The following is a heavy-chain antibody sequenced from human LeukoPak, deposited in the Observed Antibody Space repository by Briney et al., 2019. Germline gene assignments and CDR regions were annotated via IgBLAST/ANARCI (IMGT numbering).Heavy chain of an antibody. CDR1: GFNLRDYW. Sequence: GGSLRLSCAASGFNLRDYWMHWVRQAPGKGLVWVSRLGTDGTYTNYADSVTGRFTISRDNAKNTLYLQMDSLRAEDTSFYYCVRDPSNSGNWFDLWGQGTLVTVSS. D-gene: IGHD4-11*01. CDR2: LGTDGTYT. V-gene: IGHV3-74*01. CDR3: VRDPSNSGNWFDL. J-gene: IGHJ5*02.